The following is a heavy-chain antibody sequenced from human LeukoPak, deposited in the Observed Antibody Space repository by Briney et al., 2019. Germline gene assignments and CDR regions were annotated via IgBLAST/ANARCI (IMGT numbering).Heavy chain of an antibody. CDR2: ISGSGAST. CDR3: AKEVGIFGVVIIALGHYFDY. J-gene: IGHJ4*02. CDR1: GFTLSTNA. Sequence: GGSLRLSCLTSGFTLSTNAMSWVRQAPGKGLEWISGISGSGASTYYADSVKGRFTISRDNSKNTLYLQMNSLRAEDTAVYYCAKEVGIFGVVIIALGHYFDYWGQGTLVTVSS. V-gene: IGHV3-23*01. D-gene: IGHD3-3*01.